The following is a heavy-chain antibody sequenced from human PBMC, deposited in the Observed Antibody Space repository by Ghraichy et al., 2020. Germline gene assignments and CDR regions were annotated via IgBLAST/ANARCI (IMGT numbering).Heavy chain of an antibody. CDR3: ARDIKSSSWSYYYYAMDV. J-gene: IGHJ6*02. Sequence: GGSLRLSCAASGFTFSTYSMHWVRQAPGKGLEWVAVISHDGTNKHYADSVKGRFTISRDNSKNTLYLQMNSLRPEDTAVYYCARDIKSSSWSYYYYAMDVWGQGTTVTVSS. CDR1: GFTFSTYS. CDR2: ISHDGTNK. V-gene: IGHV3-30-3*01. D-gene: IGHD6-13*01.